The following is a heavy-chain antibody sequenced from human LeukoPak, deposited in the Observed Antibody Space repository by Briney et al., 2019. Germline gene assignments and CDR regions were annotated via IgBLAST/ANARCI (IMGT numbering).Heavy chain of an antibody. D-gene: IGHD3-10*01. V-gene: IGHV1-69*13. CDR1: GGTFSSYA. CDR3: ASEMALYGSGSYYFDY. J-gene: IGHJ4*02. Sequence: SVKVSCKASGGTFSSYAISWVRQAPGQGLEWMGGIIPIFGTANYVQKFQGRVTITADESTSTAYMELSSLRSEDTAVYYCASEMALYGSGSYYFDYWGQGTLVTVSS. CDR2: IIPIFGTA.